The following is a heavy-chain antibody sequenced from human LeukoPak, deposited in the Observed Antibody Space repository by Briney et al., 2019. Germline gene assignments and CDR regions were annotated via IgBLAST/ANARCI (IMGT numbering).Heavy chain of an antibody. D-gene: IGHD3-22*01. CDR3: ARVFYYYDSSGYEKYYFNY. CDR2: INPNSGGT. V-gene: IGHV1-2*02. Sequence: ASVKVSCKASGYTFTGYYMHWVRQAPGQGLEWMGWINPNSGGTNYAQKFQGRVTKTRDTSISTAYMELSRLRSDDTAVYYCARVFYYYDSSGYEKYYFNYWGQGTLVTVSS. CDR1: GYTFTGYY. J-gene: IGHJ4*02.